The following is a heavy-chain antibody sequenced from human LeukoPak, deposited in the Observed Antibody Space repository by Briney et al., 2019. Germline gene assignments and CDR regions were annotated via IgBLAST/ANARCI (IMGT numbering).Heavy chain of an antibody. V-gene: IGHV3-30*19. CDR2: ISYDGSNK. D-gene: IGHD1-26*01. CDR3: AREGGDYPEYFQH. Sequence: GGSLRLSCAASGFTFNNYGMHWVRQAPGKGLEWVAVISYDGSNKYYADSVKGRFTISRDNSKNTLYLQMNSLRAEDTAVYYCAREGGDYPEYFQHWGQGTLVTVSS. CDR1: GFTFNNYG. J-gene: IGHJ1*01.